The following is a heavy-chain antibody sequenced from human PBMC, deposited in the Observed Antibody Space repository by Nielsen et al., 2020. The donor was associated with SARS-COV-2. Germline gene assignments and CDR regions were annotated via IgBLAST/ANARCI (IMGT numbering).Heavy chain of an antibody. J-gene: IGHJ6*03. Sequence: VRQAPGKGLEWVSSISSSSSYIYYADSVKGRFTISRDNAKNSLYLQMNSLRAEDTAVYYCAREGVVVAAIVYYYYYMDVWGKGTTVTVSS. CDR3: AREGVVVAAIVYYYYYMDV. CDR2: ISSSSSYI. D-gene: IGHD2-15*01. V-gene: IGHV3-21*01.